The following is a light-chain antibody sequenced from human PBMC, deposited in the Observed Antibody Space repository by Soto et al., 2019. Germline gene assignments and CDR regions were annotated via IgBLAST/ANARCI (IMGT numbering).Light chain of an antibody. V-gene: IGKV1-5*03. CDR1: QSISSW. Sequence: DIQMTQSPSTLSASVRDRVTITCRASQSISSWLAWYQQKVGKAPKLLIYKASSLESGVPSRFSGSGSGTEFTLTISSLQPDDFATYYCQQYNSYPYTFGHGTKLEIK. CDR2: KAS. CDR3: QQYNSYPYT. J-gene: IGKJ2*01.